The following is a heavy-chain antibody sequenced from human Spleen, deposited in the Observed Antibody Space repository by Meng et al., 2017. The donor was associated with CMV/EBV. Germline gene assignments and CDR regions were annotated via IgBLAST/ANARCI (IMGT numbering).Heavy chain of an antibody. CDR3: ARVDYTSNWETFDF. J-gene: IGHJ4*02. Sequence: SGFTFSKYSMSWVRQAPGKGLEWVSSTSSTGRRIYYSDSVKGRFTISRDNAENSLSLQMNSLRAEDTAAYYCARVDYTSNWETFDFWGQGTLVTVSS. CDR1: GFTFSKYS. D-gene: IGHD6-13*01. CDR2: TSSTGRRI. V-gene: IGHV3-21*01.